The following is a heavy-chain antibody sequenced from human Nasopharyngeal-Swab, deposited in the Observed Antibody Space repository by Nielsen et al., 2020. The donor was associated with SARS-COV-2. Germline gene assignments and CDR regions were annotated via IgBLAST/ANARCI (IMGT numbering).Heavy chain of an antibody. Sequence: SETLSLTCAVYGGSFSGYYWSWIRQPPGKGLEWIGEINHSGSTNYNPSLKGRVTISVDTSKNQFSLKLSSVTAADTAVYYCARGRGHYYYGMDVWGQGTTVTVSS. CDR1: GGSFSGYY. CDR3: ARGRGHYYYGMDV. J-gene: IGHJ6*02. D-gene: IGHD3-10*01. CDR2: INHSGST. V-gene: IGHV4-34*01.